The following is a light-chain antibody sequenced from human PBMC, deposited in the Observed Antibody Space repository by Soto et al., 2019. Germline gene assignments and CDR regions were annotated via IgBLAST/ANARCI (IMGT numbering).Light chain of an antibody. CDR3: QSYDISLRGYV. CDR1: SSNIGAGYD. J-gene: IGLJ1*01. V-gene: IGLV1-40*01. Sequence: QSVLTQPPSVSGAPGQRVTISCTGGSSNIGAGYDVHWYQQLPGTAPKLLIYVNTDRPSGVPDRFSGSKSGTSASLAITGLQAEDEADYYCQSYDISLRGYVFGDGTKVTVL. CDR2: VNT.